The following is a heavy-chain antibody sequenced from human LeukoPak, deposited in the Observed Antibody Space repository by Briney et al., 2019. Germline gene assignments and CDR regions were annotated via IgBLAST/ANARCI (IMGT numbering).Heavy chain of an antibody. D-gene: IGHD5-12*01. CDR2: IIPIFGTA. CDR3: ARGEWLRLGYYYYGMDV. J-gene: IGHJ6*02. CDR1: GGTFSSYA. V-gene: IGHV1-69*13. Sequence: GASVKVSCKASGGTFSSYAISWVRQAPGQGLEWMGGIIPIFGTANYAQKFQGRVTITADESTSTAYMELSSLRSEDTAVYYCARGEWLRLGYYYYGMDVWGQGTTVTVSS.